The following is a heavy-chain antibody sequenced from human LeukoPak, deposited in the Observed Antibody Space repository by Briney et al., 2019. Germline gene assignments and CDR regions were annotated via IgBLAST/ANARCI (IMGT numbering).Heavy chain of an antibody. V-gene: IGHV3-11*01. CDR2: ISSSGSTI. Sequence: GSLRLSCAASGFTFSDYYMSWIRQAPGKGLEWVSYISSSGSTIYYADSVKGRFTISRDNAKNSLYLQMNSLRAEDTAVYYCARDIGEIAYGDYVGAFDIWGQGTMVTVSS. CDR3: ARDIGEIAYGDYVGAFDI. CDR1: GFTFSDYY. D-gene: IGHD4-17*01. J-gene: IGHJ3*02.